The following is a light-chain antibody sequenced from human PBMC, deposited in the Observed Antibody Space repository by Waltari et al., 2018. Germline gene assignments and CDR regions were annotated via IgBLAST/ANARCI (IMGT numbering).Light chain of an antibody. Sequence: QSALTQPHSVSASPGQSVPIPCSGSINDVGVEDYASCYQQLPGKAPKLILYEVVKLPSGVPSRFSGAVYGPTAARSISGLQTDEEATYYCCSYAGAYTCVFGGGTKLTVL. CDR2: EVV. J-gene: IGLJ3*02. CDR3: CSYAGAYTCV. CDR1: INDVGVEDY. V-gene: IGLV2-11*01.